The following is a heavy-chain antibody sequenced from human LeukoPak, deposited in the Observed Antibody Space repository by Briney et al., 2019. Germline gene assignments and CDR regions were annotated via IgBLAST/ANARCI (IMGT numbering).Heavy chain of an antibody. J-gene: IGHJ4*02. CDR3: VRGEGDCTNGVCYFDN. V-gene: IGHV3-74*01. D-gene: IGHD2-8*01. CDR2: INSDGNNT. Sequence: GSLRLSCAASGFTFNNYWMHWVRQGPGKGLVWVSGINSDGNNTKYADSVKGRFTISRDNAKNTAYLQMNCLRVEDTAMYYCVRGEGDCTNGVCYFDNWGQGTLVTVSS. CDR1: GFTFNNYW.